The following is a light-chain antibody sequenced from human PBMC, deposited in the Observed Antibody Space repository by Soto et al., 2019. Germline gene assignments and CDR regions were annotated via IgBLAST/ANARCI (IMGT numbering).Light chain of an antibody. CDR2: INRDGSH. V-gene: IGLV4-69*02. CDR3: QTWGPGFRV. J-gene: IGLJ3*02. CDR1: SGHRNDA. Sequence: QSVLTQSPSASASLGASVKLTCTLDSGHRNDAIAWHQQQPERGPRFLVKINRDGSHSKGDGIPDRFSGSRSGTECYLTISSLQSEDEADYYCQTWGPGFRVFGGGTKLTVL.